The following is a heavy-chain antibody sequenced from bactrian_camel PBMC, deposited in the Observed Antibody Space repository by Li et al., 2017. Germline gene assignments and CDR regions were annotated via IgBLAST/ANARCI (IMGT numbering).Heavy chain of an antibody. Sequence: VQLVESGGGSVQAGGSLTLSCVGSAYTYGDSSCMGWVRQAPGHECELVSQISRGGSSIYYSTSVKGRFTVSQDNAKNTVYLQMNSLKSDDTAVYYCAADLGPPLRVFDQRDYWGQGTQVTVS. V-gene: IGHV3S35*01. CDR1: AYTYGDSSC. CDR2: ISRGGSSI. CDR3: AADLGPPLRVFDQRDY. J-gene: IGHJ4*01. D-gene: IGHD5*01.